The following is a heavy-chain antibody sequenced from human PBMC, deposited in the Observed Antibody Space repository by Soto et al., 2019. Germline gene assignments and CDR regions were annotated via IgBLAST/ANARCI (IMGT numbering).Heavy chain of an antibody. Sequence: GGSLRLSCAASGFTFSSYGMHWVRQAPGKGLEWVAVIWYDGSNKYYADSVKGRFTISRDNSKNTLYLQMNSLRAEDTAVYYCAREVTYGSSSKFDYWGQGTLVTVSS. CDR2: IWYDGSNK. J-gene: IGHJ4*02. CDR1: GFTFSSYG. D-gene: IGHD6-6*01. V-gene: IGHV3-33*01. CDR3: AREVTYGSSSKFDY.